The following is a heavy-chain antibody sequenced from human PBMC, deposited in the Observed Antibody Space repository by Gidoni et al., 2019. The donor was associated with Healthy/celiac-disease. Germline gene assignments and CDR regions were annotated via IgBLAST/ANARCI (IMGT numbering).Heavy chain of an antibody. V-gene: IGHV1-2*04. Sequence: QVQLVQSGAEVNKPGASVKVSCKASGYTYTGYHIHWVRQAPGQGLEWMGWINPNSGGTNYAQKFQGWVTMTRDTSISTAYMELSRLRSDDTAVYYCARDRGYCTNGVCYIGDRRSNAFDIWGQGTMVTVSS. CDR1: GYTYTGYH. CDR2: INPNSGGT. CDR3: ARDRGYCTNGVCYIGDRRSNAFDI. D-gene: IGHD2-8*01. J-gene: IGHJ3*02.